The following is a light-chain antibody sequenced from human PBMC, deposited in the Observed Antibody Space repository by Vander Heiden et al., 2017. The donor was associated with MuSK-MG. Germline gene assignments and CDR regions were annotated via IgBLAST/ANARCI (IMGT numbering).Light chain of an antibody. J-gene: IGKJ2*01. V-gene: IGKV1-9*01. CDR3: QQFYSYPQN. CDR2: AAS. Sequence: QLLLSASVGCKVTNTFLASQGISSYLAWYQQKPGKAPKLLIYAASTLQTGVPSRFSGSGSGTEFTLTINSLQPKDLATYYCQQFYSYPQNFGQGTKLEIK. CDR1: QGISSY.